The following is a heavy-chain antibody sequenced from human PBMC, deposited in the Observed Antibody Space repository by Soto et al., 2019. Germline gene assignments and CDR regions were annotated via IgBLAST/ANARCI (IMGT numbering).Heavy chain of an antibody. V-gene: IGHV4-34*01. CDR2: INHSGST. CDR3: ARGRSSGWYYYYYMDV. Sequence: ASETLSLTCAVYGGSFSGYYWSWIRQPPGKGLEWIGEINHSGSTSYNPSLKSRVTISVDTSKNQFSLKLSSVTAADTAVYYCARGRSSGWYYYYYMDVWGKGTTVTVSS. CDR1: GGSFSGYY. D-gene: IGHD6-19*01. J-gene: IGHJ6*03.